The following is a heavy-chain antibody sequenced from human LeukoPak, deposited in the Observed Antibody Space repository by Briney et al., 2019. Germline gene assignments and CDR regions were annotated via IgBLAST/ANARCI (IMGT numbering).Heavy chain of an antibody. D-gene: IGHD1-26*01. CDR2: ISYDGSNK. Sequence: PGGSLRLSCAASGFTFSSYGMHWVRQAPGKGLEWVAVISYDGSNKYYADSVKGRFTISRDNSKNTLYLQMNSLRAEDTAVYYCAIHRERGSPDDYWGQGTLVTVSS. CDR1: GFTFSSYG. V-gene: IGHV3-30*03. CDR3: AIHRERGSPDDY. J-gene: IGHJ4*02.